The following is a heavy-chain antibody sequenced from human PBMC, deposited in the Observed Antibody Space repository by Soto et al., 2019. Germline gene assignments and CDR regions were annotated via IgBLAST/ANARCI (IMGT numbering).Heavy chain of an antibody. V-gene: IGHV3-30*18. CDR2: ISYDGNNK. D-gene: IGHD1-26*01. Sequence: QVQLVESGGGVVQPGKSLRLSCAASGFTFSSYGMHWVRQAPGKGLEWVGLISYDGNNKFYADSVKGRFTISRDNSKNTLVLQMNSLRAEDTALYYCAKDIEEVVYYYGMDVWGQGTTVTVSS. CDR1: GFTFSSYG. CDR3: AKDIEEVVYYYGMDV. J-gene: IGHJ6*02.